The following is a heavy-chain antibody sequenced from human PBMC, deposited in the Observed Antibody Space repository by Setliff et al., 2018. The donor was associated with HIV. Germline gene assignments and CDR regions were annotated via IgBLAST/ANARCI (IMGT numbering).Heavy chain of an antibody. CDR3: ARDRHYSGWGSYGP. CDR2: IFRSGTT. CDR1: GGSFGDYH. D-gene: IGHD3-10*01. Sequence: PSETLSLTCTLSGGSFGDYHWSWIRQPAGRGLEWIGRIFRSGTTDYKLSLKSRVTISIDTSRNQFFLRLTSVTAADTAVYYCARDRHYSGWGSYGPWGPGTLVTVSS. V-gene: IGHV4-4*07. J-gene: IGHJ5*02.